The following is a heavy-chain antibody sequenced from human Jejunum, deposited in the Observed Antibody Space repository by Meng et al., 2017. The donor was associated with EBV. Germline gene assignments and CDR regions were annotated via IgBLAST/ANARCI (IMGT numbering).Heavy chain of an antibody. V-gene: IGHV4-39*07. CDR2: IYNSGSP. CDR1: GGSINNSNYY. Sequence: QFQLQGSGPGLGNPSETLSLTGTVPGGSINNSNYYWGWIRQPPGKGLEWVGNIYNSGSPKYNPSLKSRVTISVDASKNQFSLKLSSVTAADTAVYYCVRVWNYYGSGSYYPAWGQGTLVTVSS. D-gene: IGHD3-10*01. J-gene: IGHJ5*02. CDR3: VRVWNYYGSGSYYPA.